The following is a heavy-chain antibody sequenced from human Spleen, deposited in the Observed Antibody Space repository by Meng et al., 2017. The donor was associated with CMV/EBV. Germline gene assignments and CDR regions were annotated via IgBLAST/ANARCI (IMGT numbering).Heavy chain of an antibody. Sequence: QVHLQGSAPGLGKPSDTLSLTCAVSGYSISSTNWWGWIRQPPGKGLEWIGYIYYSGSTSYNPSLKSRVTMSVDTSKNQFSLNLNSVTAVDTAVYYCARNVPGTSAYYDWGQGTLVTVSS. CDR2: IYYSGST. D-gene: IGHD3-22*01. CDR3: ARNVPGTSAYYD. V-gene: IGHV4-28*01. J-gene: IGHJ4*02. CDR1: GYSISSTNW.